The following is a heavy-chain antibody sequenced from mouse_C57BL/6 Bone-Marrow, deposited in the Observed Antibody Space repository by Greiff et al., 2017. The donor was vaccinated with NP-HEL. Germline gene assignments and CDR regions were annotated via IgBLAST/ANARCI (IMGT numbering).Heavy chain of an antibody. Sequence: QVQLQQPGAELVMPGASVKLSCKASGYTFTSYWMHWVKQRPGQGLEWIGEIDPSDSYTNYNQKFKGKSTLTVDKSSSTAYMQLSSLTSEDSAVYYCARRAAQGDFDYWGKGTTLTVSS. CDR2: IDPSDSYT. CDR1: GYTFTSYW. CDR3: ARRAAQGDFDY. J-gene: IGHJ2*01. D-gene: IGHD3-2*02. V-gene: IGHV1-69*01.